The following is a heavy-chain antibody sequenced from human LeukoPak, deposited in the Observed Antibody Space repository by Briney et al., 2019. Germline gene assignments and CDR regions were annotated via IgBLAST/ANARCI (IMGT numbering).Heavy chain of an antibody. D-gene: IGHD3-3*01. CDR3: ARGYDFWSGYGMDV. CDR2: MNPNSGNT. CDR1: GYTFTSYD. Sequence: ASVKVSCKASGYTFTSYDINWVRQATGQGLAWMGWMNPNSGNTGYAQKFQGRVTMTRNTSISTAYMELSSLRSEDTAVYYCARGYDFWSGYGMDVWGQGTTVTVSS. J-gene: IGHJ6*02. V-gene: IGHV1-8*01.